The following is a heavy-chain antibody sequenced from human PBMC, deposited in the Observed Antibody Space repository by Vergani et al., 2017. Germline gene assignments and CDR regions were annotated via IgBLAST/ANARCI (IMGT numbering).Heavy chain of an antibody. Sequence: QLQLQESGPGLVKPSATLPLTCSVSGASIRSSNYYWGWIRQPPGKGLEWIASIHYSGSTYYNPSLKSRVTISVDTSKNQFSLKLSSVTAADTAVYFCGRHSXVEWLVKLGWIDPWGKGILLTVSS. J-gene: IGHJ5*02. V-gene: IGHV4-39*01. CDR3: GRHSXVEWLVKLGWIDP. CDR2: IHYSGST. D-gene: IGHD6-19*01. CDR1: GASIRSSNYY.